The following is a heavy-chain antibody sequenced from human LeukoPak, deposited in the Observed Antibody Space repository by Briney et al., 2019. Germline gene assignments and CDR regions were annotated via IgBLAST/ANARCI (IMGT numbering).Heavy chain of an antibody. D-gene: IGHD6-19*01. CDR3: AKTTYSSGWEYYFDY. CDR1: GFTFSSYW. J-gene: IGHJ4*02. V-gene: IGHV3-30*02. Sequence: GGSLRLSCAASGFTFSSYWMSWVRQAPGKGLEWVAFIRYDGSNKYYADSVKGRFTISRDNSKNTLYLQMNSLRAEDTAVYYCAKTTYSSGWEYYFDYWGQGTLVTVSS. CDR2: IRYDGSNK.